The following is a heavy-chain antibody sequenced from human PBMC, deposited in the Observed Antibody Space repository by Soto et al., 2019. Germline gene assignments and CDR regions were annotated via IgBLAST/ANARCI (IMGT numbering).Heavy chain of an antibody. V-gene: IGHV1-69*14. Sequence: QVQLVQSGAEVKKPGSSVKVSCKTSGGTFSSYAINWVRQAPGQGLEWMGGIIPIFGTANYAQKFQGRITITADKSTNXXKLEVRSLRSDDTGGYYRAGSPAPTVTMYSRFFDLWGRGTLVTVSS. CDR1: GGTFSSYA. D-gene: IGHD4-17*01. J-gene: IGHJ2*01. CDR2: IIPIFGTA. CDR3: AGSPAPTVTMYSRFFDL.